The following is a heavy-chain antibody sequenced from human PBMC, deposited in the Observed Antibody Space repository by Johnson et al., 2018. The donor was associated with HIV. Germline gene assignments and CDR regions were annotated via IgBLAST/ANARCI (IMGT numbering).Heavy chain of an antibody. J-gene: IGHJ3*02. V-gene: IGHV3-30*14. D-gene: IGHD3-10*01. CDR2: ISYDGNNK. Sequence: HVQLVESGGGVVQPGRSLRLSCAACEFTFSRFAMHWVRQAPGKGLEWVAVISYDGNNKYYTDSVKGRFTISRDNSKNTLYLQMNNLRPEDTALYYCSRRLWFRNLYDAFDIWGQGTMVTVSS. CDR1: EFTFSRFA. CDR3: SRRLWFRNLYDAFDI.